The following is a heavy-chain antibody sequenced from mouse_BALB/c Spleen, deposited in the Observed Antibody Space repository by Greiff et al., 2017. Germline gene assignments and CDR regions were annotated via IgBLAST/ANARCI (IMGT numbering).Heavy chain of an antibody. V-gene: IGHV14-1*02. CDR2: IDPENGNT. Sequence: EVQLQESGAELVRPGALVKLSCKASGFNIKDYYMHWVKQRPEQGLEWIGWIDPENGNTIYDPKFQGKASITADTSSNTAYLQLSSLTSEDTAVYYCARQLGRPFAYWGQGTLVTVSA. J-gene: IGHJ3*01. CDR1: GFNIKDYY. D-gene: IGHD3-1*01. CDR3: ARQLGRPFAY.